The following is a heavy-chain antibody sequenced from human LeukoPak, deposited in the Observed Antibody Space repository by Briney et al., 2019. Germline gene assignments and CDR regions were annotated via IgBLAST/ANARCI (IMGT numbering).Heavy chain of an antibody. CDR2: INPSGGST. CDR3: ASTGYSSSWNNWFDP. J-gene: IGHJ5*02. Sequence: GASVKVSCKASGYTFTSYYMHWVRQAPGQGLEWMGIINPSGGSTSYAQKFQGRVTMTRDMSTSTVYMERSSLRSEDTAVYYCASTGYSSSWNNWFDPWGQGTLVTVSS. V-gene: IGHV1-46*01. CDR1: GYTFTSYY. D-gene: IGHD6-13*01.